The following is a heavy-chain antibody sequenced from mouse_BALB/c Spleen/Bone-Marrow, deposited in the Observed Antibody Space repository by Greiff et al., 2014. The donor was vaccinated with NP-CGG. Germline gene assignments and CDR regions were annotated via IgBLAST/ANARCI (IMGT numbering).Heavy chain of an antibody. Sequence: EVQLQQSGAELVKPGASVKLSCTASGFNIKDTYMHWVKQRPEQGLEWIGRIDPANGNSKYDPKFQGKATITADTSSNPAYLQLSSLTSEDTAVYYCAFITTVVEYYFDYWGQGTTHTVSS. CDR3: AFITTVVEYYFDY. CDR1: GFNIKDTY. CDR2: IDPANGNS. J-gene: IGHJ2*01. V-gene: IGHV14-3*02. D-gene: IGHD1-1*01.